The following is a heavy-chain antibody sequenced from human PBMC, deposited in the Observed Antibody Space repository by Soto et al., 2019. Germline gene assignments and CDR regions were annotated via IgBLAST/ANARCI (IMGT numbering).Heavy chain of an antibody. CDR3: ASFFSGYDFNYFDY. V-gene: IGHV3-11*01. CDR2: ISSSGSTI. J-gene: IGHJ4*02. D-gene: IGHD5-12*01. CDR1: GFTFSDYY. Sequence: GGSLRLSCAASGFTFSDYYMSWIRQAPGKGLEWVSYISSSGSTIYYADSVKGRFTISRDNAKNSLYLQMNSLRAEDSAVYYCASFFSGYDFNYFDYWGQGTLVTVSS.